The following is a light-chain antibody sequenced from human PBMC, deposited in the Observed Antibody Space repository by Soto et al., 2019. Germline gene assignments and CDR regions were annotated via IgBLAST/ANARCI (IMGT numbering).Light chain of an antibody. CDR3: SSHTSGNTRV. J-gene: IGLJ1*01. CDR1: TGDVGGYDY. Sequence: QSALTQPASVSGSPGQSITISCTGTTGDVGGYDYVSWYQQYPYKAPKLIIYEVTNRPSGISNRFSGSKSGNTAFLTIYGFQAEDEADYYCSSHTSGNTRVFGTGTRSPS. CDR2: EVT. V-gene: IGLV2-14*01.